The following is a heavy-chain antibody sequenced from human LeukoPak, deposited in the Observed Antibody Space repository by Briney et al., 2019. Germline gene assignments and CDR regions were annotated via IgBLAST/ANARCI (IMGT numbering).Heavy chain of an antibody. J-gene: IGHJ4*02. CDR1: GGSISSSSYY. Sequence: PSETLSLACTVSGGSISSSSYYWGWIRQPPGKGLEWVGSIYYSGSTYYNPSLKSRVTISVVTSKTQFPLKLSSVTAADTAVYYCARHSPDYGDSYPDYWGQGTLVTVSS. D-gene: IGHD4-17*01. CDR3: ARHSPDYGDSYPDY. V-gene: IGHV4-39*01. CDR2: IYYSGST.